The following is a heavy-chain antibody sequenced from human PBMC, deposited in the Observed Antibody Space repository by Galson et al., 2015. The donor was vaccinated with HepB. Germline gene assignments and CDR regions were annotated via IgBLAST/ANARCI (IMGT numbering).Heavy chain of an antibody. Sequence: ETLSLTCAVYSGSFSGYYWSWVRQPPAKGLEWIGEINHSGSAKYNPSLKSRVTISVDTSKSRFSLQLSSVTAADTAVYYCARGYGSGSYTDYFDYWGQGTLVTVSS. CDR2: INHSGSA. D-gene: IGHD3-10*01. CDR1: SGSFSGYY. V-gene: IGHV4-34*01. CDR3: ARGYGSGSYTDYFDY. J-gene: IGHJ4*02.